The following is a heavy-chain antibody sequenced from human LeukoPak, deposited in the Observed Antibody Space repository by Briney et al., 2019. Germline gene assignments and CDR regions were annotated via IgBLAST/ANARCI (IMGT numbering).Heavy chain of an antibody. J-gene: IGHJ4*02. CDR3: APEATGVVYY. V-gene: IGHV3-21*01. D-gene: IGHD3-3*01. CDR2: ISGSVRYI. CDR1: GFSFSTYT. Sequence: GGSLRLSCAASGFSFSTYTTSWVRQAPGKGLEWVSSISGSVRYIYYADSVKGRFTISRDNTKKSLYLQMNSLRVEDTAVYYCAPEATGVVYYWGQGTLVTVSS.